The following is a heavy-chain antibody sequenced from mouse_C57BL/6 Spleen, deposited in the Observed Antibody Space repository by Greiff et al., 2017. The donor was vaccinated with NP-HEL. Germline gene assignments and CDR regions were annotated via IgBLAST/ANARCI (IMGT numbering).Heavy chain of an antibody. J-gene: IGHJ2*01. CDR3: ARDKVYYFDG. CDR2: ISYDGSN. Sequence: EVQLQESGPGLVKPSQSLSLTCSVTGYSFTSGYYWNWIRQFPGNKLEWMGYISYDGSNNYNPSLKNRITFTRDKSKHQFFLKLHSVTTEYTATYYCARDKVYYFDGWGQGTTLTVSS. CDR1: GYSFTSGYY. V-gene: IGHV3-6*01.